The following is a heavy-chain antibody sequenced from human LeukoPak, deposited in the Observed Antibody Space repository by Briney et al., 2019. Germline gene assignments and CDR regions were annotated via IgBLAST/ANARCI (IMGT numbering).Heavy chain of an antibody. D-gene: IGHD3-22*01. CDR2: IYYSGST. CDR3: ARDRGYYDAFDI. CDR1: GYSISSGYY. V-gene: IGHV4-61*01. Sequence: SETLSLTCTVSGYSISSGYYWGWIRQPPGKGLEWIGYIYYSGSTNYNPSLKGRVTISVDTSKNQFSLKLSSVTAADTAVYYCARDRGYYDAFDIWGQGTMVTVSS. J-gene: IGHJ3*02.